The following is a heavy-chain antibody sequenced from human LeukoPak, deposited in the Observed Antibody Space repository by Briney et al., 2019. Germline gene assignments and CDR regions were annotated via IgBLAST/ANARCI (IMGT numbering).Heavy chain of an antibody. CDR3: ARDTPPPNDC. V-gene: IGHV1-69*04. CDR2: IIPILGIA. CDR1: GGTFSSYA. J-gene: IGHJ4*02. D-gene: IGHD2-21*01. Sequence: GSSVKVSCKASGGTFSSYAISWVQQAPGQGLEWMGRIIPILGIANYAQKFQGRVTITADKSTSTAYMELSSLRSEDTAVYYCARDTPPPNDCWGQGTLVTVSS.